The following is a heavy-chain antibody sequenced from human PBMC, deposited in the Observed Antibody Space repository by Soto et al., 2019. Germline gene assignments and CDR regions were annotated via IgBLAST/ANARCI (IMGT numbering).Heavy chain of an antibody. D-gene: IGHD3-22*01. CDR3: AKPDYYDSSAIPRYYYYGMDV. CDR1: GFTFSSYA. J-gene: IGHJ6*02. CDR2: ISGSGGST. V-gene: IGHV3-23*01. Sequence: EVQLLESGGGLVQPGGSLRLSCAASGFTFSSYAMSWVRQAPGKGLEWVSAISGSGGSTYYADSVKGRFTISRDNSKNTLYLQMNSLRAEDTAVYYCAKPDYYDSSAIPRYYYYGMDVWGQGTTVTVSS.